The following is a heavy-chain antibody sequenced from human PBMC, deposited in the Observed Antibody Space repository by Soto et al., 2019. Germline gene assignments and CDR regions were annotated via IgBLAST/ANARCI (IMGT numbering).Heavy chain of an antibody. V-gene: IGHV5-10-1*01. CDR2: INPSDSFT. J-gene: IGHJ6*02. Sequence: GESLKISCEAFGYSFTDYWISWVRQLPGKGLDYMGRINPSDSFTHYGPSFQGLVTISVDKSVNTAYLQWTSLRASDTALYYCARVPTYYYYGMDVWGQGTTVTSP. CDR3: ARVPTYYYYGMDV. CDR1: GYSFTDYW.